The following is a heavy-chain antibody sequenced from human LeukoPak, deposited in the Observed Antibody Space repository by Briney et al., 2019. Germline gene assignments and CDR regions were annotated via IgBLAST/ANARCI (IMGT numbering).Heavy chain of an antibody. D-gene: IGHD2-21*02. V-gene: IGHV3-23*01. J-gene: IGHJ3*02. CDR2: ISGSGGST. CDR1: GFTFSSYA. CDR3: AKFCGGDCYSGRNQPPGAFDI. Sequence: PGGSLGLSCAASGFTFSSYAMSWVRQAPGKGLEWVSAISGSGGSTYYADSVKGRFTISRDNSKNTLYLQMNSLRAEDTAVYYCAKFCGGDCYSGRNQPPGAFDIWGQGTMVTVSS.